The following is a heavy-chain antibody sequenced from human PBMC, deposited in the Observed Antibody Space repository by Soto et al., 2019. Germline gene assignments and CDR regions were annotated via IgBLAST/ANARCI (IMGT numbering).Heavy chain of an antibody. CDR1: GFTFSSYG. V-gene: IGHV3-30*18. J-gene: IGHJ6*02. D-gene: IGHD4-17*01. Sequence: QVQLVESGGGVVQPGRSLRLSCAVSGFTFSSYGMHWVRQAPGKGLEWVAVISYDGSNKYYTDSVKGRFTISRDNSKNTLYLQMNSLRAEDTAVYYCAKGGGSGDYMGDYYYGMDVWGQGTTVTVSS. CDR2: ISYDGSNK. CDR3: AKGGGSGDYMGDYYYGMDV.